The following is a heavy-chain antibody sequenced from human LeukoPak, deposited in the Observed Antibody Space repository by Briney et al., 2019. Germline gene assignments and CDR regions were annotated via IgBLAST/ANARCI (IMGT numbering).Heavy chain of an antibody. CDR2: IRNDGSNK. V-gene: IGHV3-30*02. Sequence: GRSLRLSCEASGFSFSGSGMHWVRQAPGRVLQWVAFIRNDGSNKYYADSVKGRFAISRDNSKNTLYLQMNSLRAEDTAVYYCAKDGGWGFNYWGQGTLATVSS. D-gene: IGHD2-8*01. CDR3: AKDGGWGFNY. CDR1: GFSFSGSG. J-gene: IGHJ4*02.